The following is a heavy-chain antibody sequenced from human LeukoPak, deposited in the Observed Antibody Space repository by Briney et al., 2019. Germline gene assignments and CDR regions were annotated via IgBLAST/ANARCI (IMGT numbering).Heavy chain of an antibody. V-gene: IGHV3-30*02. J-gene: IGHJ4*02. CDR2: IRYDGSNK. D-gene: IGHD5-12*01. CDR3: AKGLRGYSGYDPPYYFDY. CDR1: GSTFSSYG. Sequence: GGSLRLSCAASGSTFSSYGMHWVRQAPGKGLEWVAFIRYDGSNKYYADSVKGRFTISRDNSKNTLYLQMNSLRAEDTAVYYCAKGLRGYSGYDPPYYFDYWGQGTLVTVSS.